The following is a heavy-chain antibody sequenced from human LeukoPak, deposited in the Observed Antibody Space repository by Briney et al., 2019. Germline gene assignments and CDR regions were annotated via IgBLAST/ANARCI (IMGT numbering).Heavy chain of an antibody. V-gene: IGHV3-48*02. CDR3: ARVAKERVGGVYYFDY. CDR2: ISSSSSTI. CDR1: GFTFSSYS. D-gene: IGHD1-1*01. J-gene: IGHJ4*02. Sequence: SGGSLRLSCAASGFTFSSYSMNWVRQAPGKGLEWVSYISSSSSTIYYADSVKGRFTISRDNAKNSLYLQMNSLRDEDTAVYYCARVAKERVGGVYYFDYWGQGTLVTVSS.